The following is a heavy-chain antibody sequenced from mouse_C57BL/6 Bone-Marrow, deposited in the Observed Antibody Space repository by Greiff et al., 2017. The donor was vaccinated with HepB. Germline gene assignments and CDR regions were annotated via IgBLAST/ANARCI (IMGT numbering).Heavy chain of an antibody. J-gene: IGHJ2*01. CDR2: IDPANGNT. CDR3: DTFITTVVALDY. D-gene: IGHD1-1*01. Sequence: VQLQQSVAELVRPGASVKLSCTASGFNIKNTYMHWVKQRPEQGLEWMGRIDPANGNTKYAPKFQGKATITADTSSTTAYLQLSSRTSEDTAIYYCDTFITTVVALDYWGQGTTLTVSS. V-gene: IGHV14-3*01. CDR1: GFNIKNTY.